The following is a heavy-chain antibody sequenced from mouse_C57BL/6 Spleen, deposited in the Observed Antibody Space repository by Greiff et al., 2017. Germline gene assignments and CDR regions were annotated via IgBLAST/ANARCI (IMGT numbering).Heavy chain of an antibody. V-gene: IGHV1-52*01. CDR3: ARSGDYYAMDY. CDR1: GYTFTSYW. CDR2: IDPSDSET. J-gene: IGHJ4*01. Sequence: VQLQQPGAELVRPGSSVKLSCTASGYTFTSYWMHWVKQRPIQGLEWIGNIDPSDSETHYNQKFKDKATLTVDKSSSTAYMQLSSLTSEDSAVYYCARSGDYYAMDYWGQGTSVTVSS. D-gene: IGHD3-1*01.